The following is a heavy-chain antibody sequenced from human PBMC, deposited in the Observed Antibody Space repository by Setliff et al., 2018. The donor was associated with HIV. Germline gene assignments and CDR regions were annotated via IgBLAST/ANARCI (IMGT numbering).Heavy chain of an antibody. CDR3: ARGRVYKGYYDSSSSWGRYYYYHMDV. Sequence: SETLSLTCAVSGGSISSNWWSWVRQSPGKGLEWIGEIYHSGSTHYNPSLQIRVTISVDTSKNQFSLKLSSVSAADTAVFYCARGRVYKGYYDSSSSWGRYYYYHMDVWGQGTTVTVSS. CDR2: IYHSGST. D-gene: IGHD3-22*01. J-gene: IGHJ6*03. CDR1: GGSISSNW. V-gene: IGHV4-4*02.